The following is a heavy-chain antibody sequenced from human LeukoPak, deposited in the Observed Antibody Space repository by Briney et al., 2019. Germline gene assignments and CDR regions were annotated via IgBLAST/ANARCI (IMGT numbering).Heavy chain of an antibody. D-gene: IGHD1-7*01. J-gene: IGHJ4*02. V-gene: IGHV3-9*01. CDR1: GFTFDDYA. CDR3: ARDRVTGTTSAFDY. CDR2: ISWNSGSI. Sequence: PGRSLRLSCAASGFTFDDYAMHWVRQAPGKGLEWVSGISWNSGSIGYADSVKGRFTISRDNAKNSLYLQMNSLRAEDTAVYYCARDRVTGTTSAFDYWGQGTLVTVSS.